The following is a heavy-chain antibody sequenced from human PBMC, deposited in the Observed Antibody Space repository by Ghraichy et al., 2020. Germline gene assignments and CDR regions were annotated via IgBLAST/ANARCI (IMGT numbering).Heavy chain of an antibody. CDR2: ISSSSSTI. V-gene: IGHV3-48*02. Sequence: ESLNISCAASGFTFSSYSMNWVRQASGKGLEWVSYISSSSSTIYYADSVKGRFTISRDNAKNSLYLQMNSLRDEDTAVYYCARAGYCSSTSCHYYYYGMDVWGQGTTVTVSS. CDR1: GFTFSSYS. D-gene: IGHD2-2*01. J-gene: IGHJ6*02. CDR3: ARAGYCSSTSCHYYYYGMDV.